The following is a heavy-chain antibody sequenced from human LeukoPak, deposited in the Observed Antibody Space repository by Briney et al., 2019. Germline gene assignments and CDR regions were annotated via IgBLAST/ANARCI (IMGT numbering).Heavy chain of an antibody. J-gene: IGHJ4*02. CDR2: FDPEDGET. V-gene: IGHV1-24*01. CDR1: GYTLTELS. CDR3: ATDLGLDGGRYSGG. Sequence: ASVKVPCKVSGYTLTELSMHWVRQAPGKGLEWMGGFDPEDGETIYAQKFQGRVTMTEDTSTDTAYMELSSLRSEDTAVYYCATDLGLDGGRYSGGWGQGTLVTVSS. D-gene: IGHD1-26*01.